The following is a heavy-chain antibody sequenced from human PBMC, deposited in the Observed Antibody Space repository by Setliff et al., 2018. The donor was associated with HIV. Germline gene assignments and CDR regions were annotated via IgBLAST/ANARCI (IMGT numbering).Heavy chain of an antibody. V-gene: IGHV4-39*01. J-gene: IGHJ4*02. D-gene: IGHD6-19*01. Sequence: PSETLSLTCTVSGGSISSGGYYWSWIRQHPGRGLAWIGTMHHSGSTYYNPSLKSRVTISVDTSKNQFSLKLSSVTAADTAVYYCASPASGGSSGQYHYWGQGTLVTVSS. CDR1: GGSISSGGYY. CDR2: MHHSGST. CDR3: ASPASGGSSGQYHY.